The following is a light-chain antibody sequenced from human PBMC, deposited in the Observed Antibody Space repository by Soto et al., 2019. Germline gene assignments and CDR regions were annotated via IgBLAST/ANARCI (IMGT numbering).Light chain of an antibody. CDR2: GAS. CDR1: QSVSSN. CDR3: QQYGTSPPWT. Sequence: EIVMTQSPATLPVSPGERATLSCRASQSVSSNLAWYQQKPGQAPRFLIFGASRRATDIPDRFSGGGSGTDFTLTISRLEPEDFAVYYCQQYGTSPPWTFGQGTKVDIK. V-gene: IGKV3-20*01. J-gene: IGKJ1*01.